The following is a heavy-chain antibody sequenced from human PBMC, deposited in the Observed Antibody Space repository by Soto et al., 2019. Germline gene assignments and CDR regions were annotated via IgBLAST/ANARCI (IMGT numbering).Heavy chain of an antibody. J-gene: IGHJ3*02. D-gene: IGHD2-15*01. CDR3: ARDLSYCSGGSCYTDAFDI. CDR1: GFTFSSYS. V-gene: IGHV3-48*01. CDR2: ISSSSSTI. Sequence: GGSLRLSCAASGFTFSSYSMNWVRQAPGKGLEWVSYISSSSSTIYYADSVKGRFTISRDNAKNSLYLQMNSLRAEDTAEYYCARDLSYCSGGSCYTDAFDIWGQGTMVTVSS.